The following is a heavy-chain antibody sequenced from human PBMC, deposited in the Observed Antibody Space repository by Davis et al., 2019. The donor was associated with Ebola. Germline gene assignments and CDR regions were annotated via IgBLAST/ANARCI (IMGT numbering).Heavy chain of an antibody. CDR1: GFTFSSDG. CDR3: AKSLIAYAFDP. V-gene: IGHV3-33*06. CDR2: LWYDGSNK. Sequence: PGGSLRLSCAASGFTFSSDGMHWVRQAPGKWPEWVAVLWYDGSNKHYADSVQGRVTVSRDNSKNTLYLQMNRLRAEGTAVYYCAKSLIAYAFDPWGQGTLGTVSS. D-gene: IGHD3-16*01. J-gene: IGHJ5*02.